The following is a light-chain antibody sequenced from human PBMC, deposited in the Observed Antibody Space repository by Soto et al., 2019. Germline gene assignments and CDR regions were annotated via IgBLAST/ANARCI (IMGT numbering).Light chain of an antibody. Sequence: SVLTQPASVSGSPGQSITISCTGTSSDVGGYKYVSWYQQHPGKAPKLIIYDVSNRPSGVSHRFSGSKSGDTASLTISGLQAKDEADYYCSSPTSSTTRLFGTGTKVTVL. J-gene: IGLJ1*01. CDR1: SSDVGGYKY. CDR3: SSPTSSTTRL. CDR2: DVS. V-gene: IGLV2-14*01.